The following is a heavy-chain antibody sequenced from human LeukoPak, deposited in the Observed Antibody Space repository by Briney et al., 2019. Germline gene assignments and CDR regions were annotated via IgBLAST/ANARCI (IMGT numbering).Heavy chain of an antibody. CDR3: ARDRARITGTTPTLYFDY. V-gene: IGHV4-31*03. D-gene: IGHD1-20*01. Sequence: SETLSLTCTVSGGSISSGGYYWSWIRQHPGKGLEWIGYIYYSGSTNYNPSLKSRVTISVDTSKNQFTLKLSSVTAADTAVYYCARDRARITGTTPTLYFDYWGQGTLVTVSS. CDR1: GGSISSGGYY. J-gene: IGHJ4*02. CDR2: IYYSGST.